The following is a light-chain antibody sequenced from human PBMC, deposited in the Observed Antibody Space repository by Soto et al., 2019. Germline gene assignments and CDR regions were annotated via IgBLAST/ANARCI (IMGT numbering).Light chain of an antibody. CDR2: SAS. V-gene: IGKV1-39*01. CDR3: QQGYNTGT. CDR1: QSIRSY. J-gene: IGKJ2*01. Sequence: DIQMTQSPSSLAASVGDRVTITCRASQSIRSYLNWYQQKPGKAPKLLISSASSLQSDVPSRFSGCGSGTDFTLTISSLQPEDFATYYCQQGYNTGTFGQGTKLEIK.